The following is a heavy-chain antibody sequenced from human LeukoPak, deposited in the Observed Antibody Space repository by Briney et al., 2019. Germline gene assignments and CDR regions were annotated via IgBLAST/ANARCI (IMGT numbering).Heavy chain of an antibody. CDR1: GITFSDYW. Sequence: GGSLRLSCAASGITFSDYWMNWVRQVPGKGLEWVAIIKQDASEKKYVDSVKGRFTISRDNAKSSLYLQMNSLRAEDTAIYYGVSGIGWRPDCWGQGTLVTVSS. D-gene: IGHD6-19*01. J-gene: IGHJ4*02. CDR2: IKQDASEK. V-gene: IGHV3-7*01. CDR3: VSGIGWRPDC.